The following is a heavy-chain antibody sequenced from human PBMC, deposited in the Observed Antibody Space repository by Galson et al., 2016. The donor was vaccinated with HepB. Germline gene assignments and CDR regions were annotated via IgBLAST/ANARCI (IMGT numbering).Heavy chain of an antibody. CDR2: INTSGGST. J-gene: IGHJ6*02. D-gene: IGHD6-13*01. Sequence: SVKVSCKASGYTFTGHHINWVRQAPGQGLEWVGIINTSGGSTNYARRCQGRVTMTRDTTTTTVYTELSSLTSEDTAVFYCARLYSRSHSGGQHHGMDVWGQGTTVTVSS. CDR3: ARLYSRSHSGGQHHGMDV. V-gene: IGHV1-46*01. CDR1: GYTFTGHH.